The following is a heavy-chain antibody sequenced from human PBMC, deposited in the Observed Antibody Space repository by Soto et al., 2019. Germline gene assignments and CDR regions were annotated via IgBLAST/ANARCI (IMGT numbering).Heavy chain of an antibody. V-gene: IGHV3-49*03. CDR3: TIRSGSYDYYYYGMDV. CDR1: GFTFGDYA. CDR2: IRSKAYGGTT. D-gene: IGHD1-26*01. J-gene: IGHJ6*02. Sequence: GGSLRLPCTASGFTFGDYAMSWFRQAPGKGLEWVGFIRSKAYGGTTEYAASVKGRFTISRDDSKSIAHLQMNSLKTEDTAVYYCTIRSGSYDYYYYGMDVWGQGTTVTVSS.